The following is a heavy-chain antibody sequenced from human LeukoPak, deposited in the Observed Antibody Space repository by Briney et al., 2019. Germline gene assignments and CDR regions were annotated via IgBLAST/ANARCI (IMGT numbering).Heavy chain of an antibody. J-gene: IGHJ4*02. CDR1: GFTFSDYY. D-gene: IGHD5-12*01. CDR3: AREWSVATPFDY. CDR2: ISSSSSYT. Sequence: GGSLRLSCAASGFTFSDYYMSWIRQAPGKGLEWVSYISSSSSYTNYADSVKGRFTISRDNAKNSLYLQMNSLRAEDTAVYYCAREWSVATPFDYWGQGTLVTVSS. V-gene: IGHV3-11*06.